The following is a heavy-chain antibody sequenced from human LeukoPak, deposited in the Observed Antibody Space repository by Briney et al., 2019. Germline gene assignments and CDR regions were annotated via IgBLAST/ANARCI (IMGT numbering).Heavy chain of an antibody. Sequence: GGSLRLSCAASGFTFSSYWMSWVRQAPGKGLEWVANIKQDGSEEYYVDSVKGRFTISRDNAKNSLYLQMNSLRAEDTAVYYCARERGADYYDSSGYPDYWGQGTLVTVSS. CDR2: IKQDGSEE. V-gene: IGHV3-7*01. CDR3: ARERGADYYDSSGYPDY. CDR1: GFTFSSYW. J-gene: IGHJ4*02. D-gene: IGHD3-22*01.